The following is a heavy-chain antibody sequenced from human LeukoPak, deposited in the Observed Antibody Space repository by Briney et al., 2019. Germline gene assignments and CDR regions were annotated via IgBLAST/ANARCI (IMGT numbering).Heavy chain of an antibody. CDR3: AKGSGLLWFGESPDWFDP. Sequence: PGGSLRLSCAASGFTFNNYGMHWVRQAPGKGLEWVAVISYDGSNKYYADSVKGRFTISRDNSKNTLYLQMNSLRAEDTAVYYCAKGSGLLWFGESPDWFDPWGQGTLVTVSS. CDR1: GFTFNNYG. D-gene: IGHD3-10*01. V-gene: IGHV3-30*18. CDR2: ISYDGSNK. J-gene: IGHJ5*02.